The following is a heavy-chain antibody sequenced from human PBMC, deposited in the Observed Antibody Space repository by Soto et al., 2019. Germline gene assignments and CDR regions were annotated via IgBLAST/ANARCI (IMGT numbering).Heavy chain of an antibody. Sequence: QVQLVESGGGVVQPGRSLRLSCAASGFTFSSYAMRWVRQAPGKGLEWVAIISYDGSSKYYADSVKGRFTISRDNSKNTLYLQMNSLRAEDTAVYYCARDPLWGTAMVLCYFDLWGRGTLVTVSS. V-gene: IGHV3-30-3*01. CDR2: ISYDGSSK. J-gene: IGHJ2*01. CDR3: ARDPLWGTAMVLCYFDL. D-gene: IGHD5-18*01. CDR1: GFTFSSYA.